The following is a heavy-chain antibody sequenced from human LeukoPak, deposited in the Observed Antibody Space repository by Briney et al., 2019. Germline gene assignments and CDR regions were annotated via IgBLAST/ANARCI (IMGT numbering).Heavy chain of an antibody. D-gene: IGHD2-2*01. CDR2: ISSSSSYI. CDR1: GFTFSSYS. Sequence: GGSLRLSCAASGFTFSSYSMNWVRQAPGKGLEWVSSISSSSSYIYYADSVKGRFTISRDNAKNSLYLQMNSLRAEDTAVYYCARPRYCSSTSCSSFDYWGQGTLVTVSS. CDR3: ARPRYCSSTSCSSFDY. V-gene: IGHV3-21*01. J-gene: IGHJ4*02.